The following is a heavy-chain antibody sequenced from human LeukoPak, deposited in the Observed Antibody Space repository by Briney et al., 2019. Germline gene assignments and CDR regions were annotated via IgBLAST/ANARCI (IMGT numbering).Heavy chain of an antibody. CDR3: TNASNLSTRQVIDV. CDR2: VRSKANGYAT. Sequence: PGGSLRLARPASWFSFSRPGIHSVRQASRKGLEWVGRVRSKANGYATAYAASVKGRFTISRDHAKNTAYLQMHRLYVNATAVYYCTNASNLSTRQVIDVWGQGTTVTVSS. D-gene: IGHD2-21*01. CDR1: WFSFSRPG. V-gene: IGHV3-73*01. J-gene: IGHJ6*02.